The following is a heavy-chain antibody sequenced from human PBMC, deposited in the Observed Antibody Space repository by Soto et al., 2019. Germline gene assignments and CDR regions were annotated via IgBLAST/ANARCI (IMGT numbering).Heavy chain of an antibody. Sequence: SVKVSCKASGGTFSGYSVSWVRQAPGQALEWVGGIIPVFRSSKYAQHFQDRVTISADTSTNTVYMELSSLRSEDTALYYCARGVKARDYDHVWAFGSWGQRTLVTVSS. CDR2: IIPVFRSS. J-gene: IGHJ4*02. D-gene: IGHD3-16*01. V-gene: IGHV1-69*06. CDR1: GGTFSGYS. CDR3: ARGVKARDYDHVWAFGS.